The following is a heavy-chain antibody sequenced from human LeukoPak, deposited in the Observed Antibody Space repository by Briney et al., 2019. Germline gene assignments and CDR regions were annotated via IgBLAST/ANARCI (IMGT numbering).Heavy chain of an antibody. Sequence: HPGGSLRLSCAASGFAFSSFTRGWLGQSPGKGLQWLSTINGGGNTTFYADSVKGRFTISRDNSKNTLYLHMDSLRPDDTAIYYCTKELHVAVAVAYDYYFYMDVWGRGTAVTVSS. CDR2: INGGGNTT. CDR1: GFAFSSFT. D-gene: IGHD6-19*01. J-gene: IGHJ6*03. V-gene: IGHV3-23*01. CDR3: TKELHVAVAVAYDYYFYMDV.